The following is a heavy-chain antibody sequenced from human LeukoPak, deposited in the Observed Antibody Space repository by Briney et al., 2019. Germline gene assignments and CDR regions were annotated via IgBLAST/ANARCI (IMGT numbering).Heavy chain of an antibody. V-gene: IGHV4-34*01. CDR2: INHSGST. J-gene: IGHJ4*02. D-gene: IGHD1-14*01. CDR3: ARSGLTPGVFDY. CDR1: GGSFSGYY. Sequence: SETLSLTCAVYGGSFSGYYWSWIRQPPGKGLEWIGEINHSGSTNYNPSLKSRVTISVDTSKNQFSLKLSSVTAADTAVYYCARSGLTPGVFDYWGQGTLVTVSS.